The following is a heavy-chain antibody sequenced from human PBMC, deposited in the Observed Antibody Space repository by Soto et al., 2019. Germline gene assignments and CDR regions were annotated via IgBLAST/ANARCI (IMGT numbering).Heavy chain of an antibody. CDR2: IIPIFGTA. V-gene: IGHV1-69*06. CDR3: AREGVGGYYGSGRLNWFDP. D-gene: IGHD3-10*01. J-gene: IGHJ5*02. CDR1: GGTFSSYA. Sequence: QVQLVQSGAEVKKPGSSVKVSCKASGGTFSSYAISWVRQAPGQGLEWMGGIIPIFGTANYAQKFQGRVTITADKPTSTAYMELSSLRSEDTAVYYCAREGVGGYYGSGRLNWFDPWGQGTLVTVSS.